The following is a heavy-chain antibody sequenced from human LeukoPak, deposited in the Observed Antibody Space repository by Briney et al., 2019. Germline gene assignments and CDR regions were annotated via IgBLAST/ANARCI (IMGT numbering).Heavy chain of an antibody. V-gene: IGHV4-39*07. CDR1: SASISSSPYF. J-gene: IGHJ5*02. Sequence: SETLSLTCTASSASISSSPYFWGWIRQSPGTGLEWIGSISYSGTTYYNPSLKSRVTISVDTSKNQFSLKLSSVTAADTAVYYCARGPGQFVRTPPRGWFDPWGQGTLVTVSS. CDR2: ISYSGTT. CDR3: ARGPGQFVRTPPRGWFDP. D-gene: IGHD6-6*01.